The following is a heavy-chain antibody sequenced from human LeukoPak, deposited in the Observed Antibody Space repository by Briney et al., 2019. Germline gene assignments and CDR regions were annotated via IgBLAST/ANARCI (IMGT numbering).Heavy chain of an antibody. CDR3: ARGRLLWFGEFPLFDY. CDR2: INHSGST. CDR1: GGSISSYY. Sequence: NPSETLSLTCNVSGGSISSYYWSWIRQPPGKGLEWIGEINHSGSTNYNPSLKSRVTISVDTSKNQFSLKLSSVTAADTAVYYCARGRLLWFGEFPLFDYWGRGTLVTVSS. V-gene: IGHV4-34*01. D-gene: IGHD3-10*01. J-gene: IGHJ4*02.